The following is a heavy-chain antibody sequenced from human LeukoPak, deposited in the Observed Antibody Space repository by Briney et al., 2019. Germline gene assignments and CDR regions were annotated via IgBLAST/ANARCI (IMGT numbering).Heavy chain of an antibody. Sequence: GASVKVSCKASGYTFTSYGISWVRQAPGQGLEWMGWISAYNGNTNYAQKLRGRVTMTTDTSTSTAYMELRSLRSDDTAVYYCARDSGSRIPYYYYGMDVWGQGTTVTVSS. CDR1: GYTFTSYG. CDR3: ARDSGSRIPYYYYGMDV. J-gene: IGHJ6*02. CDR2: ISAYNGNT. D-gene: IGHD1-26*01. V-gene: IGHV1-18*01.